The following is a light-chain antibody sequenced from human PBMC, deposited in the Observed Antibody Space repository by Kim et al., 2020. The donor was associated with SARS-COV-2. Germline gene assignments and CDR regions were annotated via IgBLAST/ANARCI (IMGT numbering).Light chain of an antibody. V-gene: IGKV3-20*01. CDR3: QQYATSPET. CDR2: SAS. Sequence: ENVLTQSPGTLSLSPGERATPSCRASQSVSSTFLAWYQQKAGQAPRLVIYSASSRASGIPDRFSGSGSGTDFTLTISTLEPEDFAVYYCQQYATSPETFGQGTKVDIK. CDR1: QSVSSTF. J-gene: IGKJ1*01.